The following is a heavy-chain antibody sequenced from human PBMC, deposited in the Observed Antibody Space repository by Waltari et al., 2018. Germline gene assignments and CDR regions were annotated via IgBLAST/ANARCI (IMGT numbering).Heavy chain of an antibody. CDR3: ATASSGWKHYYYYGMDV. D-gene: IGHD6-19*01. CDR1: GYTLTELS. V-gene: IGHV1-24*01. J-gene: IGHJ6*02. Sequence: QVQLVQSGGEVKKPGASVKGSCKVSGYTLTELSMHWVRQAPGKGLEWMGGFDPEDGETIDAHKFQGRVTMTEDTSTDTAYMELSSLRSEDTAVYYCATASSGWKHYYYYGMDVWGQGTTVTVSS. CDR2: FDPEDGET.